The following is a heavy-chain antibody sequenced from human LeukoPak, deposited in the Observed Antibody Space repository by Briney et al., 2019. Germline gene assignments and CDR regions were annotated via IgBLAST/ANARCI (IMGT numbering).Heavy chain of an antibody. J-gene: IGHJ6*04. CDR1: GYTFTSYY. Sequence: ASVKVSCKASGYTFTSYYMHWVRQAPGQGLEWMGIINPSGGSTSYAQKFQGRVTMTRDTSTSTVYMELSSLRSEDTAVYYCARRPYGSGSYYYYGMDVWGKGTTVTVTS. CDR2: INPSGGST. D-gene: IGHD3-10*01. CDR3: ARRPYGSGSYYYYGMDV. V-gene: IGHV1-46*01.